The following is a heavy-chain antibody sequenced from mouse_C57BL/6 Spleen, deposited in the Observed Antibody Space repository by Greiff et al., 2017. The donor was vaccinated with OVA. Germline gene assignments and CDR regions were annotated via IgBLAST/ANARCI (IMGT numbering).Heavy chain of an antibody. Sequence: QVQLKESGAELARPGASVKLSCKASGYTFTSYGISWVKQRTGQGLEWIGEIYPRSGNTYYNEKFKGKATLTADKSSSTAYMELRSLTSEDSAVYFCARMAGSIPYWYFDVWGTGTTVTVSS. J-gene: IGHJ1*03. CDR2: IYPRSGNT. D-gene: IGHD1-1*01. V-gene: IGHV1-81*01. CDR3: ARMAGSIPYWYFDV. CDR1: GYTFTSYG.